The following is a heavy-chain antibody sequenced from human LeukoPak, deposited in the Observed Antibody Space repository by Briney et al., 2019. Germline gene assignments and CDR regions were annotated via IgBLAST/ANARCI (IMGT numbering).Heavy chain of an antibody. V-gene: IGHV4-34*01. CDR3: ARGPWGELPVWDAFDI. D-gene: IGHD1-26*01. CDR1: GGSFSGYY. Sequence: SETLSLTCAVYGGSFSGYYWSWIRRPPGKGLEWIGEINHSGSTNYNPSLKSRVTISVDTSKNQFSLKLSSVTAADTAVYYCARGPWGELPVWDAFDIWGQGTMVTVSS. CDR2: INHSGST. J-gene: IGHJ3*02.